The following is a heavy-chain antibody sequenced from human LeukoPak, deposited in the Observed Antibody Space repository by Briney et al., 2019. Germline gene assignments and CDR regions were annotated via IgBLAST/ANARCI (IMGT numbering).Heavy chain of an antibody. CDR1: GGTFSSYA. CDR2: ISAYNGNT. CDR3: ASGRTDAFDI. Sequence: ASVKVSCKASGGTFSSYAISWVRQAPGQGLEWMGWISAYNGNTNYAQKLQGRVTMTTDTSTSTAYMELRSLRSDDTAVYYCASGRTDAFDIWGQGTMVTVSS. J-gene: IGHJ3*02. V-gene: IGHV1-18*01.